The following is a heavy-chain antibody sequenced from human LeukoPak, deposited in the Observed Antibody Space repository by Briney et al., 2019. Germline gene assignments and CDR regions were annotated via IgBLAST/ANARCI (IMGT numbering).Heavy chain of an antibody. D-gene: IGHD6-13*01. J-gene: IGHJ3*02. V-gene: IGHV4-59*11. Sequence: SETLSLTCTVSGGSISSHYWSWIRQPPGKGLEWIGYIYYSGSTNYNPSLKSRVTISVDTSKHQFSLKLSSVTAADTAVYYCARGRLADDAFDIWGQGTMVTVSS. CDR1: GGSISSHY. CDR3: ARGRLADDAFDI. CDR2: IYYSGST.